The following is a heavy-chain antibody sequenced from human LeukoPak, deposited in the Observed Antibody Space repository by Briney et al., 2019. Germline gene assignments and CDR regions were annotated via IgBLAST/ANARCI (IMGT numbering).Heavy chain of an antibody. D-gene: IGHD1-26*01. CDR2: INSDGSTT. V-gene: IGHV3-74*01. Sequence: GGSLRLSCAASGFTFSSHWMHCVRQAPGKGLVWVSRINSDGSTTTYADSEKGRFTISRDNANNTLYLQMDSLRAEDTAVYYCARERDSGSDRDDYWGQGTLVTVFS. J-gene: IGHJ4*02. CDR3: ARERDSGSDRDDY. CDR1: GFTFSSHW.